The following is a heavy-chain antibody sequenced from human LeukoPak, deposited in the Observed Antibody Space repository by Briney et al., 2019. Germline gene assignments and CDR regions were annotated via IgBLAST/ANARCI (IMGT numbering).Heavy chain of an antibody. CDR3: ARVGLGVGSGRKASGFDP. CDR1: GFTFSGYW. V-gene: IGHV3-7*01. D-gene: IGHD3-10*01. CDR2: IKEDGSEK. J-gene: IGHJ5*02. Sequence: GGSLRLSCVASGFTFSGYWMTWVRQAPGKGLEWVANIKEDGSEKDYVDSVKGRFTISRDNTKNSMYLQMNSLRAEDTAVYYCARVGLGVGSGRKASGFDPWGQGTLVTVSS.